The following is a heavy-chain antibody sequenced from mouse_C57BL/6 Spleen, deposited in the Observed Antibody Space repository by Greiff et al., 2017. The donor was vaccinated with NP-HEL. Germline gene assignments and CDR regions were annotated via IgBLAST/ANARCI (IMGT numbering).Heavy chain of an antibody. CDR3: ARDGNSYYAMDY. CDR2: IYPGSGNT. J-gene: IGHJ4*01. D-gene: IGHD2-1*01. V-gene: IGHV1-76*01. CDR1: GYTFTDYY. Sequence: VQLQQSGAELVRPGASVKLSCKASGYTFTDYYINWVKQRPGQGLEWIARIYPGSGNTYYNEKFKGKATLTAEKSSSTAYMQLSSLTSEDSAVYFCARDGNSYYAMDYWGQGTSVTVSS.